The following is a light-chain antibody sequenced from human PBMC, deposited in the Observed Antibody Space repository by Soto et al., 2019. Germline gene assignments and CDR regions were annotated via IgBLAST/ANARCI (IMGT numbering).Light chain of an antibody. V-gene: IGKV3-20*01. CDR3: HQYSLSPAT. J-gene: IGKJ4*01. CDR1: QSVGTSY. Sequence: DIGLTQSPGTLSSSPGEIGTLTCWTSQSVGTSYLGWYQQKPGQAPRLLIYGTSSRATGVPDRFSGSGSGTEFTLTIYRLEPEDVAVYFCHQYSLSPATFGGGTKVEI. CDR2: GTS.